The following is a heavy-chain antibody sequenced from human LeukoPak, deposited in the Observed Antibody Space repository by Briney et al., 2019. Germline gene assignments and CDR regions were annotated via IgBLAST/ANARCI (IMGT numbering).Heavy chain of an antibody. J-gene: IGHJ4*02. D-gene: IGHD1-26*01. CDR3: ARLKEWELLRGAFFDY. CDR2: IHHSGST. Sequence: PSETLSLTCAVSGDSISSTNWWSWVRQPPGKGLEWIGEIHHSGSTNYNAFLKSRVSISVDKFKNQFSLKLSSVTAADTAVYYCARLKEWELLRGAFFDYWGQGTLVTVSS. CDR1: GDSISSTNW. V-gene: IGHV4-4*02.